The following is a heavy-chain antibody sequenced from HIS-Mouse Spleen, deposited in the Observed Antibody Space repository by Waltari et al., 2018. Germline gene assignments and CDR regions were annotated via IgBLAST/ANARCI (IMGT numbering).Heavy chain of an antibody. CDR1: GYTFTGYS. J-gene: IGHJ4*02. V-gene: IGHV1-2*02. D-gene: IGHD7-27*01. Sequence: QVQLVQSGAEVKKPWASVRVSCKSSGYTFTGYSTHWVRQGPGQGLEWMGWINPNSGGTNYAQKFQGRVTMTRDTSISTAYMELSRLRSDDTAVYYCARDWGTGDWGQGTLVTVSS. CDR3: ARDWGTGD. CDR2: INPNSGGT.